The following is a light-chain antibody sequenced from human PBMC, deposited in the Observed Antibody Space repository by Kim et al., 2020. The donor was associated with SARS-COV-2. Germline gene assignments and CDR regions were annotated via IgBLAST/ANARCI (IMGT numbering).Light chain of an antibody. J-gene: IGKJ2*01. Sequence: DIQMTQSPSTLSASVGDRVTITCRASQSISSWLAWYQQKPGKAPKLLIYKASSLESGVPSRFSGSGSGTEFTLTISSLQPDDFATYYCQQYNSYSHLSTFGQGTKLEI. V-gene: IGKV1-5*03. CDR1: QSISSW. CDR2: KAS. CDR3: QQYNSYSHLST.